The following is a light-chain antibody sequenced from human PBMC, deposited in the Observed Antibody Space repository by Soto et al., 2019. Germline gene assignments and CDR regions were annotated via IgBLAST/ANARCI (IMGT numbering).Light chain of an antibody. J-gene: IGLJ7*01. CDR2: DVT. V-gene: IGLV2-14*03. CDR3: SSYTAGYTLVL. CDR1: SSDVSASNY. Sequence: QSALTQPASVSGSPGQSITISCTGTSSDVSASNYVSWYQQHPGKAPKLIIYDVTDRPSGVSNRFSGSKSGNTASLAISGLQAEDEADYFCSSYTAGYTLVLFGGGTQLTVL.